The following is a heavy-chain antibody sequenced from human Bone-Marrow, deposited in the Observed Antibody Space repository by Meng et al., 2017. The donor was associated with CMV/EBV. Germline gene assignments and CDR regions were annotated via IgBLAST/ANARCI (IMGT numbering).Heavy chain of an antibody. CDR2: INQDGSEK. D-gene: IGHD1-26*01. V-gene: IGHV3-7*01. Sequence: GGSLRLSCGTSGFKLSIYRMTWVRQAPGRGLEWVANINQDGSEKYYVDSVKGRFTISRDNVKNSVWLQMNSLRAEDTGVYYCAREGEYIVGATAKKRVGVLVYWGQGTLVTVSS. CDR3: AREGEYIVGATAKKRVGVLVY. J-gene: IGHJ4*02. CDR1: GFKLSIYR.